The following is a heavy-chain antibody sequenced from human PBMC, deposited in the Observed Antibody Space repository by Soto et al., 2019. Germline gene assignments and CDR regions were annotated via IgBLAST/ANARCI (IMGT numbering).Heavy chain of an antibody. D-gene: IGHD3-22*01. CDR2: ISAHTGSS. Sequence: QVQLVQSGAEVKKTGASVKVSCKASGYTFTSSGMSWVRQAPGQGLEWMGWISAHTGSSEYAQRFQGRVTMTTDRSTSTAYMELRRLRSDDTAVYYCARAFFYQGSDSRGYSFDAFDFWGPGTLVTVSS. CDR1: GYTFTSSG. V-gene: IGHV1-18*01. J-gene: IGHJ3*01. CDR3: ARAFFYQGSDSRGYSFDAFDF.